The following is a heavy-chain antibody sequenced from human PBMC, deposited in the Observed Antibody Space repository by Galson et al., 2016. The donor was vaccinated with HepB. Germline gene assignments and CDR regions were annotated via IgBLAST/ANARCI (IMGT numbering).Heavy chain of an antibody. D-gene: IGHD2-15*01. J-gene: IGHJ4*02. CDR2: IESTGSPI. CDR1: GFIFSTHN. CDR3: ASDGGFGIHFDS. Sequence: SLRLSCAASGFIFSTHNMNWVRQAPGKGLEWVSYIESTGSPIYYADSVKGRFIISRDNAKNSLDLQMNILRDEDTAVYYCASDGGFGIHFDSWGQGTLVTVSS. V-gene: IGHV3-48*02.